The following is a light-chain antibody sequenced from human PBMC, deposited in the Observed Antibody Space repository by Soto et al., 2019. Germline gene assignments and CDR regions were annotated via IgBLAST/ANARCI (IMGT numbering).Light chain of an antibody. V-gene: IGKV3-15*01. CDR2: AAS. CDR3: QQHNNWPTWT. Sequence: ETVMTQSPATLSVSPGERATLSCRASQSVGSNLAWYQQKPGQAPRLLIYAASTRATDIPARFSGSGSGTEFTLTISSLQSEDFAVYYCQQHNNWPTWTFGQGTKVDIK. CDR1: QSVGSN. J-gene: IGKJ1*01.